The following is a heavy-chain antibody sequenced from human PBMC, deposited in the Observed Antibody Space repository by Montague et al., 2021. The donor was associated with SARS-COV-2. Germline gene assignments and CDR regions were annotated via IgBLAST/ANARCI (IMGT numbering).Heavy chain of an antibody. J-gene: IGHJ4*02. CDR2: IYASGGT. V-gene: IGHV4-4*07. CDR1: GDSISSFY. CDR3: GRGVVAATPVVDY. D-gene: IGHD2-15*01. Sequence: SETLSLTCTVSGDSISSFYWNWIRQPAGKGLEWIGCIYASGGTNYNPSXKGRVTMSVDTSKNQFSLKLNSVTAADTAVYYCGRGVVAATPVVDYWGRGTLVTVSS.